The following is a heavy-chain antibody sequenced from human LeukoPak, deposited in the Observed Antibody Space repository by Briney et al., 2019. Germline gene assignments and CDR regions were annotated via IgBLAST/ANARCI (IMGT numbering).Heavy chain of an antibody. CDR2: ISGSGGST. J-gene: IGHJ4*02. CDR1: GFTFSSYA. CDR3: AKDECSDFYLVGLHCDFDY. D-gene: IGHD2-15*01. V-gene: IGHV3-23*01. Sequence: PGGSLRLSCAASGFTFSSYAMSWVRQAPGKGLEWVSAISGSGGSTYYADSVKGRFTISRDNSKNTLYPQMNSLRAEDTAVYYCAKDECSDFYLVGLHCDFDYWGQGTLVTVSS.